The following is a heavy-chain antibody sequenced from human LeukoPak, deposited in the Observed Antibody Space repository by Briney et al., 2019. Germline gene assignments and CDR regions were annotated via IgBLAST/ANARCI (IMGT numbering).Heavy chain of an antibody. Sequence: ASVKVSCKASGYTFTSFYMHWVRQAPGQGLEWMGWISAYNGNTNYAQKLQGRVTMTTDTSTSTAYMELRSLRSDDTAVHYCARDVDIVVVVAASSFDYWGQGTLVTVSS. V-gene: IGHV1-18*04. CDR3: ARDVDIVVVVAASSFDY. D-gene: IGHD2-15*01. CDR2: ISAYNGNT. CDR1: GYTFTSFY. J-gene: IGHJ4*02.